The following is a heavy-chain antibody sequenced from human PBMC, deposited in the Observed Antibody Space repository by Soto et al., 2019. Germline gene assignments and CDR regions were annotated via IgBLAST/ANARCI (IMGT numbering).Heavy chain of an antibody. CDR3: ARQAYSSSLDYYMDI. Sequence: PSETLSLTCTVSGGSISSSSYYWGWIRPPPGKGLEWIGSIYYSGSTYYNPSLKSRVTISVDTSKNQFSLKLSSVTAADTAVYYCARQAYSSSLDYYMDIWGKGTTVTVSS. V-gene: IGHV4-39*01. D-gene: IGHD6-6*01. J-gene: IGHJ6*03. CDR1: GGSISSSSYY. CDR2: IYYSGST.